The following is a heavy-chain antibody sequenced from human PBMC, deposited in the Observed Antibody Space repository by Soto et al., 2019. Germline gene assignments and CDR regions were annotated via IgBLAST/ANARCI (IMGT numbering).Heavy chain of an antibody. CDR1: GFTFSGYS. J-gene: IGHJ5*02. V-gene: IGHV3-33*06. D-gene: IGHD6-19*01. Sequence: HPGGSLRLSCAGSGFTFSGYSVHWVRLAPGKGLEWVAVIWYDGSNKYYADFVKGRFTISRDNSKNTLYLQMNSLRAEDTAVYYCAKFPEIPFVHAVAGYNWFDPWGQGTLVTAPQ. CDR2: IWYDGSNK. CDR3: AKFPEIPFVHAVAGYNWFDP.